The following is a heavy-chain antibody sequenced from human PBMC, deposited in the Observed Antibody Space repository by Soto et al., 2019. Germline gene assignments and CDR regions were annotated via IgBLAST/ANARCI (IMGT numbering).Heavy chain of an antibody. Sequence: ASVKVSCKASGYTFSSYYMNWVRQAPGQGLEWLGIINPSGGYTTYAQRFLGRVTMTSDTSTSTVHMELGSLTSEDTAVYYCAGGGVIVVVTAPYDQWGEGPLVTVPS. CDR1: GYTFSSYY. CDR3: AGGGVIVVVTAPYDQ. J-gene: IGHJ4*02. D-gene: IGHD2-21*02. CDR2: INPSGGYT. V-gene: IGHV1-46*01.